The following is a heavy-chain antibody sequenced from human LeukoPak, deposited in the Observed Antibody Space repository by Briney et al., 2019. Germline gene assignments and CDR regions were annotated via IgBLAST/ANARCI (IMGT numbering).Heavy chain of an antibody. CDR2: IYHSGST. V-gene: IGHV4-4*02. Sequence: PSETLSLTCTVSGGSISSIYWWSWVRQPPGKGLEWIGNIYHSGSTNSDPSLRGRVTISVDKSKNQFSLNLSSVTAADTAVYFCARLIKQNPYYFDYWGQGTLVTVSS. J-gene: IGHJ4*02. CDR3: ARLIKQNPYYFDY. CDR1: GGSISSIYW. D-gene: IGHD2/OR15-2a*01.